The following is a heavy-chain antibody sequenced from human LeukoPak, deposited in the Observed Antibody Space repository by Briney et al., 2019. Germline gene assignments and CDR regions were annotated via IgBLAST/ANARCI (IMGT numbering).Heavy chain of an antibody. J-gene: IGHJ3*02. CDR3: ARIDYSNYRGAFDI. CDR1: GFTFSSYW. Sequence: PGGSLRLSCAASGFTFSSYWMSWVRQAPGKGLEWVANIKQDGSEKYYVDSVKGRFTISRDNAKNSLYLQMNSLRAEDTAVYYCARIDYSNYRGAFDIWGQGTMVTVSS. CDR2: IKQDGSEK. V-gene: IGHV3-7*01. D-gene: IGHD4-11*01.